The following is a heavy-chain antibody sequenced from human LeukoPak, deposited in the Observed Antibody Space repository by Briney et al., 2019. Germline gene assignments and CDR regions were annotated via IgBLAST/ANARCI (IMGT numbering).Heavy chain of an antibody. D-gene: IGHD4-11*01. Sequence: DSVKVSCKASGYTYTNFYIQWARRAAGHGLAWLGRINPNAVGTNIVPTFQDRVTETRDTYISTASLEMSNLTAGETDRYHCVTSFDYSDFFWGQGTLVTVS. CDR3: VTSFDYSDFF. J-gene: IGHJ4*02. CDR2: INPNAVGT. V-gene: IGHV1-2*05. CDR1: GYTYTNFY.